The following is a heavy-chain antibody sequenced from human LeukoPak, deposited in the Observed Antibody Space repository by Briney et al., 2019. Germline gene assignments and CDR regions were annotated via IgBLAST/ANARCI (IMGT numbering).Heavy chain of an antibody. Sequence: SVKVSCKASGGTFSSYAISWVRQAPGQGLEWMGGIIPIFGTANYAQKFQGRVTITSDESTSTAYMELSSLRSEDTAVYYCARSSEVRGVIITSGFDPWGQGTLVTVSS. CDR2: IIPIFGTA. CDR3: ARSSEVRGVIITSGFDP. CDR1: GGTFSSYA. D-gene: IGHD3-10*01. V-gene: IGHV1-69*13. J-gene: IGHJ5*02.